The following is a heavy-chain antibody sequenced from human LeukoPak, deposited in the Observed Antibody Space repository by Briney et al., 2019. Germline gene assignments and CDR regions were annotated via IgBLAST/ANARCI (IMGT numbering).Heavy chain of an antibody. CDR1: GFTFSSHW. CDR3: VRDSWGDRDGFFDY. D-gene: IGHD5-24*01. CDR2: INSGGSSA. V-gene: IGHV3-74*01. J-gene: IGHJ4*02. Sequence: GGSLRLSCVASGFTFSSHWMHWVRQAPGKGLVWVSRINSGGSSASYGGPVQGRFTASRDNAKNTLYLQLNNLRDDDTAVYYCVRDSWGDRDGFFDYWGQGTLVTVSS.